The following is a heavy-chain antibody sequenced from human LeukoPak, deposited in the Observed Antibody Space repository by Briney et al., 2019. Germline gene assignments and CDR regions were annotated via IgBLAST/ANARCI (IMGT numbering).Heavy chain of an antibody. CDR3: ARDLGGGYDSILDY. V-gene: IGHV3-21*01. Sequence: GSLRLSCAASGFTFSSYSMNWVRQAPGKGLEWVSSISSSSYIYYADSVKGRFTISRDNAKNSLYLQMNSLRAEDTAVYYCARDLGGGYDSILDYWGQGTLVTVSS. CDR1: GFTFSSYS. D-gene: IGHD5-12*01. J-gene: IGHJ4*02. CDR2: ISSSSYI.